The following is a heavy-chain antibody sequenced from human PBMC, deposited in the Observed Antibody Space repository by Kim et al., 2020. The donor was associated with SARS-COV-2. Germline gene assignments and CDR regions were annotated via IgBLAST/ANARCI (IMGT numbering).Heavy chain of an antibody. D-gene: IGHD3-22*01. CDR3: ARGGSRVTMIVVVMADAFDI. V-gene: IGHV1-18*03. J-gene: IGHJ3*02. CDR1: GYTFTSYG. CDR2: ISAYNGNT. Sequence: ASVKVSCKASGYTFTSYGISWVRQAPGQGLEWMGWISAYNGNTNYAQKLQGRVTMTTDTSTSTAYMELRSLRSDDMAVYYCARGGSRVTMIVVVMADAFDIWGQGTMVTVSS.